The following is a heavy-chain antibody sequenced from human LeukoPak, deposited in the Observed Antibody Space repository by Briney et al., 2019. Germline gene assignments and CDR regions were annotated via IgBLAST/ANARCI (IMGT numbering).Heavy chain of an antibody. D-gene: IGHD1-1*01. CDR3: AKIGRGYGY. CDR2: IRYDGSNK. CDR1: GFTFSSYG. V-gene: IGHV3-30*02. Sequence: GGSLRLSCAASGFTFSSYGMHWVRQAPGKGLEWVAFIRYDGSNKYYAGSVKGRFTISRDNSKNTLYLQMNSLRAEDTAVYYCAKIGRGYGYWGQGTLVTVSS. J-gene: IGHJ4*02.